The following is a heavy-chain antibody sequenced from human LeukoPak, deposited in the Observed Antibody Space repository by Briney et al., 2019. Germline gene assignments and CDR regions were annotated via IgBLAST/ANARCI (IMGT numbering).Heavy chain of an antibody. Sequence: GESLKISCKGSGYRFTDYWIGWVRQMPAKGLEWMGIIYPGDSDTRYSPSFQGQVTISVDKSVSTAYMQWSSLKASDTAMYYCARRAGYSSSWYYFDYWGQGTLVTVSS. V-gene: IGHV5-51*01. CDR2: IYPGDSDT. CDR3: ARRAGYSSSWYYFDY. CDR1: GYRFTDYW. J-gene: IGHJ4*02. D-gene: IGHD6-13*01.